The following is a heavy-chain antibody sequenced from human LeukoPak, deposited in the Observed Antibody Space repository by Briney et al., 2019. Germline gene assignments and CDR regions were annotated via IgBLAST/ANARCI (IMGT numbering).Heavy chain of an antibody. J-gene: IGHJ4*02. CDR3: ARVGYSSDWYEGGH. Sequence: GGSLRLSCAASGFTFDDYAMHWVRQAPGKGLEWVSGISWNSGSIGYADSVKGRFTISRDNAKNSLYLQMNSLRAEDTAVYYCARVGYSSDWYEGGHWGQGTLVTVSS. CDR2: ISWNSGSI. D-gene: IGHD6-19*01. V-gene: IGHV3-9*01. CDR1: GFTFDDYA.